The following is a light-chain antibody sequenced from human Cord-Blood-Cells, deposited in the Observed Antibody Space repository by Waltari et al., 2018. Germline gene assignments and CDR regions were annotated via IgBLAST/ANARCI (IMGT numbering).Light chain of an antibody. CDR3: QQYNSYSGT. V-gene: IGKV1-5*01. CDR2: DAS. J-gene: IGKJ1*01. CDR1: QSISSR. Sequence: GARVTITCRASQSISSRLAWYQQKPGKAPKLLIYDASSLESGVPSRFSGSGSGTEFTLTISSLQPDDFATYYCQQYNSYSGTFGQGTKVEIK.